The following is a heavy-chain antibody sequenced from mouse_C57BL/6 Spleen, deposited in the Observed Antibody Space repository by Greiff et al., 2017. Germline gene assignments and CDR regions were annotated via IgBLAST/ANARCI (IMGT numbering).Heavy chain of an antibody. D-gene: IGHD3-3*01. CDR2: IDPSDSYT. J-gene: IGHJ3*01. CDR3: ARGGRGFAY. Sequence: QVQLKQPGAELVMPGASVKLSCKASGYTFTSYWMHWVKQRPGQGLEWIGEIDPSDSYTNYNQKFKGKSTLNVDKSASTAYMQLSSLTSEDSAVYYCARGGRGFAYWGQGTLVTVSA. V-gene: IGHV1-69*01. CDR1: GYTFTSYW.